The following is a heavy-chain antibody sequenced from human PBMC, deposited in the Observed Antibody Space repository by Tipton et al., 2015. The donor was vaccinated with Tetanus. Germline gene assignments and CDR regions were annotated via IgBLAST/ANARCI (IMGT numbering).Heavy chain of an antibody. D-gene: IGHD3-10*01. V-gene: IGHV4-4*07. CDR2: IYTSGST. J-gene: IGHJ3*02. CDR3: ASHYGSGSDDAFDI. CDR1: GGSISSYC. Sequence: TLSLTCTVSGGSISSYCWSWIRQPAGKGLEWIGRIYTSGSTNYNPSLKSRVTMSVDTSKNQFSLKLSSVTAADTAVYYCASHYGSGSDDAFDIWGQGTMVTVSS.